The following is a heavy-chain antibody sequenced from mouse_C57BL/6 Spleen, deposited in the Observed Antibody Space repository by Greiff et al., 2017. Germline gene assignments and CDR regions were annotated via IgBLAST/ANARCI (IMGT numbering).Heavy chain of an antibody. CDR1: GYAFSSYW. V-gene: IGHV1-80*01. D-gene: IGHD1-1*01. CDR2: IYPGDGDT. J-gene: IGHJ2*01. Sequence: QVQLQQSGAELVKPGASVKISCKASGYAFSSYWMNWVKQRPGKGLEWIGQIYPGDGDTNYNGKFKGKATLTADKSSSTAYMQLSSLTSEDSAVYVCARNDYGSSYFDYWGQGTTLTVSS. CDR3: ARNDYGSSYFDY.